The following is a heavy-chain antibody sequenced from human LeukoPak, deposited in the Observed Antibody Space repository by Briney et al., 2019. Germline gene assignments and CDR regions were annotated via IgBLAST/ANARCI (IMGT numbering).Heavy chain of an antibody. J-gene: IGHJ5*02. CDR3: ARRGGGYSSENWFDP. CDR1: GFTFSSYG. D-gene: IGHD6-25*01. CDR2: IWYDGSNK. V-gene: IGHV3-33*01. Sequence: GGSLRLSCAASGFTFSSYGMHWVRQAPGKGLEWVAVIWYDGSNKYYADSVKGRFTISRDNSKNTLYVQMNSLRAEDTAVYYCARRGGGYSSENWFDPWGQGTLVTVSS.